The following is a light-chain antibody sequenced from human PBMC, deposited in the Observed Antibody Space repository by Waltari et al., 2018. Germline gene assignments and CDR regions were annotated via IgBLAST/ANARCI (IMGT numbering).Light chain of an antibody. CDR3: QQLKSYPPS. Sequence: DIQLTQSPSFLPASVGDRVTITCRASQGISSYLAWYQQKPGKAPKLLIYAASTLQSGVASRFSGSGSGTEFTLTINSLQPEDFATYYCQQLKSYPPSFGQGTKLEIK. J-gene: IGKJ2*03. CDR2: AAS. V-gene: IGKV1-9*01. CDR1: QGISSY.